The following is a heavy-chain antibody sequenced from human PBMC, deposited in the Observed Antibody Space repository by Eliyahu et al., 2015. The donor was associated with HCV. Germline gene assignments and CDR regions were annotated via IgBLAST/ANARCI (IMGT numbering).Heavy chain of an antibody. CDR1: GGSFSGYF. CDR3: ARLRGRGWGLD. CDR2: IDHSGST. D-gene: IGHD4-17*01. J-gene: IGHJ4*02. Sequence: QVHLQQWGAGLLKPSXTLSLTCAVYGGSFSGYFWTWIRQPPGKGLEWIGEIDHSGSTNYNPSLKSRVTISVDTSKNQFSLKLSSVTAADTALYNCARLRGRGWGLDWGQGTLVTVSS. V-gene: IGHV4-34*01.